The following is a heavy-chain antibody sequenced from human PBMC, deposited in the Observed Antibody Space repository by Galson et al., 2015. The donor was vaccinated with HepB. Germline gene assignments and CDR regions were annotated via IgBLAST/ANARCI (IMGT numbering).Heavy chain of an antibody. CDR1: GASIGSYS. V-gene: IGHV4-4*07. Sequence: SETLSLTCTVSGASIGSYSWHWVRQPAGKGLEWIGRIYMSGSTNYNPSLKSRVTMSVDTSKNRFSLKLNSVTAADTAVYYCARGGYYYGSGTFYHYHYMDGWGKGTTVTVTS. CDR2: IYMSGST. CDR3: ARGGYYYGSGTFYHYHYMDG. J-gene: IGHJ6*03. D-gene: IGHD3-10*01.